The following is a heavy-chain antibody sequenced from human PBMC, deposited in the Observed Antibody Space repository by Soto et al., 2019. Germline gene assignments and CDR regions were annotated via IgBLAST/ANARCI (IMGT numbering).Heavy chain of an antibody. CDR3: ARVPWAAGYSSGWFDY. J-gene: IGHJ4*02. CDR1: GGSISSGGYS. D-gene: IGHD6-19*01. Sequence: QLQLQESGSGLVKPSQTLSLTCAVSGGSISSGGYSWSWIRQPPGKGLEWIGYIYHSGSTYYNPSLKSRVTISVDRSKNQFSLKLSSVTAADTAVYYCARVPWAAGYSSGWFDYWGQGTLVTVSS. V-gene: IGHV4-30-2*01. CDR2: IYHSGST.